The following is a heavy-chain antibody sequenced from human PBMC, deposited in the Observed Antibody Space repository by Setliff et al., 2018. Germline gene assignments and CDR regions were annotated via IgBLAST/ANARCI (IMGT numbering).Heavy chain of an antibody. V-gene: IGHV3-33*01. D-gene: IGHD1-1*01. J-gene: IGHJ5*02. CDR3: ARVREANWNPWANWFDP. CDR2: IWYDGSNK. Sequence: PGGSLRLSCAASGFTFSSYGMHWVRQAPGKGLEWVAVIWYDGSNKYYADSVKGRFTISRDNSKNTLYLQMNSLRAEDTAVYYCARVREANWNPWANWFDPWGQGTLVTVSS. CDR1: GFTFSSYG.